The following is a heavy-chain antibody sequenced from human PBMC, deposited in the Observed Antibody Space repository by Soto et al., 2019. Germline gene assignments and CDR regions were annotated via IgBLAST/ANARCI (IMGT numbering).Heavy chain of an antibody. CDR2: IHSSGGT. CDR3: GRLAEAATGHTDFDY. CDR1: GASIKSRNYF. V-gene: IGHV4-39*02. Sequence: QLQLQETGPGLVKPSETLSLTCTVSGASIKSRNYFWGWIRQPPGKGLEFVGSIHSSGGTYYNPSLKSRVTVSVDLANSHFTPRPKSLTATDTAVYYCGRLAEAATGHTDFDYWGQGTLVTVSS. D-gene: IGHD2-15*01. J-gene: IGHJ4*02.